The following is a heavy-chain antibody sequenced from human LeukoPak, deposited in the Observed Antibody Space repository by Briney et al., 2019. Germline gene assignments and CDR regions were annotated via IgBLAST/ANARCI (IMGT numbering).Heavy chain of an antibody. V-gene: IGHV3-23*01. D-gene: IGHD3/OR15-3a*01. CDR1: GFSFSSYA. CDR3: ATPFPGGLKIQYYYYGMDV. Sequence: GGSLRLSCAASGFSFSSYAMSWVRQAPGKGLEWVSVIGGSGGTTYYADSVKGRFTISRDNSKNTLYLQMNSRRAEDTAVYYCATPFPGGLKIQYYYYGMDVWGQGTTVTVSS. J-gene: IGHJ6*02. CDR2: IGGSGGTT.